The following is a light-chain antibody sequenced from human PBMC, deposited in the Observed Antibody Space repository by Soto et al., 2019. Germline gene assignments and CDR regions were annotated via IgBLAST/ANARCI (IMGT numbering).Light chain of an antibody. CDR3: QQYGSSPLYT. V-gene: IGKV3-20*01. CDR2: GAS. J-gene: IGKJ2*01. CDR1: QSVSSSY. Sequence: EIVWTQAPGTLPLSPGERATLSCMASQSVSSSYLAWYQQQPGQAHRLRIYGASSRDTGIPDRFSGTGSRTDFTLTFSRLEPEDFAVYYCQQYGSSPLYTLGQRTKLEIK.